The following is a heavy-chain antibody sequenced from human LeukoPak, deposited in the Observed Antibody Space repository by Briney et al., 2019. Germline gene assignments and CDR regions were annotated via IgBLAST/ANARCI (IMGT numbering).Heavy chain of an antibody. J-gene: IGHJ4*02. D-gene: IGHD3-10*01. CDR2: INHSGST. V-gene: IGHV4-34*01. CDR1: GGSFSGYY. Sequence: SETLSFTCAVYGGSFSGYYWSWIRQPPGKGLEWIGEINHSGSTNYNPSLKSRVTISVDTSKNQFSLKLSSVTAADTAVYYCARVRSYYYGSGSYYDYWGQGTLVTVSS. CDR3: ARVRSYYYGSGSYYDY.